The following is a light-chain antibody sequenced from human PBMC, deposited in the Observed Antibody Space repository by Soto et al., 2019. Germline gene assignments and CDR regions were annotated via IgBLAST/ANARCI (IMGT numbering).Light chain of an antibody. CDR3: QQSNNWPYT. CDR2: GAS. V-gene: IGKV3-15*01. J-gene: IGKJ5*01. CDR1: QSVSSN. Sequence: EIVMTQSPATLSVSPGERATHSCRASQSVSSNLAWYQQKPGQAPRLLIFGASTRATGIPARFSGSGSGTEFTLTISSLQSEDFVVYYCQQSNNWPYTFGQGTRLEIK.